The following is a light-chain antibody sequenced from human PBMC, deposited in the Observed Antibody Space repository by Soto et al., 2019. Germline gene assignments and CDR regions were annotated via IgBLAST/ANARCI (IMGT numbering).Light chain of an antibody. J-gene: IGLJ2*01. CDR3: ASWDDSLSGLV. CDR2: NNN. V-gene: IGLV1-47*01. CDR1: TSNIGDNN. Sequence: QSVLTQPPSASGTPGQRVTISCSGTTSNIGDNNVYWYRQLPGRAPTVLIYNNNQRPSGLPDRFSGSKSGTSASLAISGLRSDDEATYHCASWDDSLSGLVFGGGTKVTVL.